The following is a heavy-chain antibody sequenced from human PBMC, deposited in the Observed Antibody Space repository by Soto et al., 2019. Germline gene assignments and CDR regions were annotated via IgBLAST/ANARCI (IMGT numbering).Heavy chain of an antibody. J-gene: IGHJ5*02. Sequence: GGSLRLSCAASGFTFSSYAMSWVRQAPGKGLEWVSAISGSGGSTYYADSVKGRFTISRDNSKKTLYLQMNSLRAEDTAVYYCAKDRKGPGAARRPNWFDPWGQGTLVTVSS. CDR1: GFTFSSYA. CDR3: AKDRKGPGAARRPNWFDP. V-gene: IGHV3-23*01. D-gene: IGHD6-6*01. CDR2: ISGSGGST.